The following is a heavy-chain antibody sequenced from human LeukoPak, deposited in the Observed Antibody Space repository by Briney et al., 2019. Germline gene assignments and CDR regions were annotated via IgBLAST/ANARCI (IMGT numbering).Heavy chain of an antibody. CDR2: INPDSGDT. CDR3: ARDLTVLRYFDWLLVPGGGNWFDP. J-gene: IGHJ5*02. D-gene: IGHD3-9*01. CDR1: GYTFTAYY. Sequence: ASVKVSCKASGYTFTAYYMHWVRQAPGQGLEWMGWINPDSGDTNYAQKFQGRVTMTRDMSTSTVYMELSSLRSEDTAVYYCARDLTVLRYFDWLLVPGGGNWFDPWGQGTLVTVSS. V-gene: IGHV1-2*02.